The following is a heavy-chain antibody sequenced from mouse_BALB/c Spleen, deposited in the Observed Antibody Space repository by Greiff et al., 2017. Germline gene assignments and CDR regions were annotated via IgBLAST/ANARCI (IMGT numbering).Heavy chain of an antibody. Sequence: EVKLMESGAELVKPGASVKLSCTASGFNIKDTYMHWVKQRPEQGLEWIGRIDPANGNTKYDPKFQGKATITADTSSNTAYLQLSSLTSEDTAVYYCAYRAWFAYWGQGTLVTVSA. CDR3: AYRAWFAY. CDR2: IDPANGNT. D-gene: IGHD2-14*01. J-gene: IGHJ3*01. CDR1: GFNIKDTY. V-gene: IGHV14-3*02.